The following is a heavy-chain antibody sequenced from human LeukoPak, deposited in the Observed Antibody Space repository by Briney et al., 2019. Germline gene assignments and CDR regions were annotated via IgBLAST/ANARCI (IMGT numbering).Heavy chain of an antibody. Sequence: PGGSLRLSCAASGFIFSSYGMHWVRQAPGKGLEWVAFIRYDGSNTYYADSVKGRFTISRDNSKNSLYLQMNSLRAEDTAVYYCARDRTYCTNGVCYPAYDYWGQGTLVTVSS. CDR2: IRYDGSNT. J-gene: IGHJ4*02. V-gene: IGHV3-30*02. CDR3: ARDRTYCTNGVCYPAYDY. D-gene: IGHD2-8*01. CDR1: GFIFSSYG.